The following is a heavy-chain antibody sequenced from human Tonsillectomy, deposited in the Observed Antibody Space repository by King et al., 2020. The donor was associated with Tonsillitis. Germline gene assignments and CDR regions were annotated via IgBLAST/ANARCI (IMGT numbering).Heavy chain of an antibody. D-gene: IGHD1-7*01. CDR1: GFTFSSYA. Sequence: VQLVESGGGLVQPGGSLRLSCAASGFTFSSYALSWVRQAPGKGLELVSSISDSGAYSYYADSVKGRFTVSRDNSKNTLYLQMNSLRAEDTAVYYCANDLWVRTTALCFAYWGQGTLVTVSS. J-gene: IGHJ4*02. CDR3: ANDLWVRTTALCFAY. V-gene: IGHV3-23*04. CDR2: ISDSGAYS.